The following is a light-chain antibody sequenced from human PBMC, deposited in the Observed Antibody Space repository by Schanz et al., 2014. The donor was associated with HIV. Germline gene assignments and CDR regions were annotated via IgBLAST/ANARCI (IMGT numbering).Light chain of an antibody. CDR3: QHYSFWPRA. J-gene: IGKJ2*01. Sequence: EIVLTQSPGTLSLSPGERATLSCRASQSVTSRYLAWYHQKPGQAPKLLVFGASSRATGVPDRFSGSGSETQFALTITSLQAEDVAVYFCQHYSFWPRAFGQGTKLEIK. V-gene: IGKV3-20*01. CDR2: GAS. CDR1: QSVTSRY.